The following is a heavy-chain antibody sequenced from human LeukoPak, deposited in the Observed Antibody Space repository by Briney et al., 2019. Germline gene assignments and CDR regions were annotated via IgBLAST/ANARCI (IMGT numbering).Heavy chain of an antibody. CDR1: GFTFSSYA. CDR3: AREGPYSSSND. V-gene: IGHV3-23*01. Sequence: GGSLRLSCAASGFTFSSYAMSWVRQAPGKGLEWVSAISGSGGSTYYADSVKGRFTISRDNGKNSLYLQMNSLRAEDTAVYYCAREGPYSSSNDWGQGTLVTVSS. J-gene: IGHJ4*02. CDR2: ISGSGGST. D-gene: IGHD6-6*01.